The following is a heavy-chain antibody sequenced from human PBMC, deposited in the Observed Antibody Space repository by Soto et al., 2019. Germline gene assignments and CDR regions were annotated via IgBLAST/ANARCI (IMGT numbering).Heavy chain of an antibody. CDR2: ISKNGGNK. CDR3: ARELKEPGSYYYYGMDV. Sequence: EVQLSESGGGLVQPGGSLRLSCAASGFTFSNYDMSWVRQAPGKGLEWVSGISKNGGNKWYADTAKGRFTISRDNSKNTLFLQMISLRPDDTAVYYCARELKEPGSYYYYGMDVWGQGTTVTVSS. J-gene: IGHJ6*02. CDR1: GFTFSNYD. D-gene: IGHD3-10*01. V-gene: IGHV3-23*01.